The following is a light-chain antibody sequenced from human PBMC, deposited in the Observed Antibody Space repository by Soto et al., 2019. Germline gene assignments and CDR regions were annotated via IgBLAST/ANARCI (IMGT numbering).Light chain of an antibody. CDR1: SSDVGAHNY. CDR3: SSYTSSSTL. CDR2: EVS. Sequence: QSALTQPPSASGSPGQSLTISCTGTSSDVGAHNYVSWYQQNPGKAPKLMLYEVSNRPSGVSNRFSGSKSGNTASLTISGLQAEDEADYYCSSYTSSSTLFGGGTKLTVL. J-gene: IGLJ2*01. V-gene: IGLV2-14*01.